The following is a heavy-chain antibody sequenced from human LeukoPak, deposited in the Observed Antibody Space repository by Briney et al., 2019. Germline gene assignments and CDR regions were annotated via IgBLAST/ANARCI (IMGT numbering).Heavy chain of an antibody. CDR1: GFTFSSHN. Sequence: PGGSLRPSCAASGFTFSSHNMNWVRQAPGKGLEWVANIKQDGSEKNYVDSVKGRFTISRDNAKNSEYLQMNSLRVEDTAVYYCARDRVLHDGINWGWRAFDIWGQGTMVTVSS. CDR2: IKQDGSEK. D-gene: IGHD7-27*01. J-gene: IGHJ3*02. CDR3: ARDRVLHDGINWGWRAFDI. V-gene: IGHV3-7*01.